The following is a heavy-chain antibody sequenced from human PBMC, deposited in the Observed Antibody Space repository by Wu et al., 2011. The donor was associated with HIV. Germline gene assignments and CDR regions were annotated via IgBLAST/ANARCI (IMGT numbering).Heavy chain of an antibody. CDR2: IIPLYGTV. V-gene: IGHV1-69*14. Sequence: QVQLVQSGAEVKKPGSSVKVSCKASGATFTNYAISWVRQAPGQGLEWMGRIIPLYGTVNNAQKFQGRVTITADKSTSTAYMELRGLRSDDTAVYYCARDDSGSSSFYGMDVWGQGTTVTRLL. CDR3: ARDDSGSSSFYGMDV. J-gene: IGHJ6*02. CDR1: GATFTNYA. D-gene: IGHD1-26*01.